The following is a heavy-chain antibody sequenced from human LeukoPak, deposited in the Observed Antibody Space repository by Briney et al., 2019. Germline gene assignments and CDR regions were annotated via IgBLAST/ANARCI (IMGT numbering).Heavy chain of an antibody. CDR3: SRIKLMGFWSGYSLDS. J-gene: IGHJ4*02. CDR2: ISSSCSTR. D-gene: IGHD3-3*01. Sequence: GWSLTLSCAASGFSFSSYEMNWVRKAPGPGLERVSYISSSCSTRYYADSVKHRFTISRDNAKNSLFLLRMSLGAHDTAVYYFSRIKLMGFWSGYSLDSWGQGTLVTVSS. V-gene: IGHV3-48*03. CDR1: GFSFSSYE.